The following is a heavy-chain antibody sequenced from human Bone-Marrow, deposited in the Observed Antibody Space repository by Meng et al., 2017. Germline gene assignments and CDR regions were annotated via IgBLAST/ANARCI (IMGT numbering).Heavy chain of an antibody. CDR3: ATGETRYWFDP. D-gene: IGHD1-26*01. CDR1: GFTVSSKY. J-gene: IGHJ5*02. Sequence: EGQVVERGGGLILPGGSLRLSCAASGFTVSSKYMSWVRQSQGKGLEWVSVMYSGGDTHYTDSVKGRFTISKDNSKNTLYLQMNNLRAEDTAVYYCATGETRYWFDPWGQGTLVTVSS. V-gene: IGHV3-53*01. CDR2: MYSGGDT.